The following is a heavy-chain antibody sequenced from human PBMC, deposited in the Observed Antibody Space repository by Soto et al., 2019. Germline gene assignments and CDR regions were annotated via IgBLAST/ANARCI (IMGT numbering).Heavy chain of an antibody. J-gene: IGHJ3*02. V-gene: IGHV4-30-2*01. CDR2: ISHSGST. Sequence: SGTLARTCSVSGGSISSGGYSWSWIRQPPGKGLEWIGYISHSGSTYYNPSLKSRVTISVDRSKKQFSLKPSSVTAADTAVYYCARGSDDAFDIWGQGTMGT. CDR1: GGSISSGGYS. CDR3: ARGSDDAFDI.